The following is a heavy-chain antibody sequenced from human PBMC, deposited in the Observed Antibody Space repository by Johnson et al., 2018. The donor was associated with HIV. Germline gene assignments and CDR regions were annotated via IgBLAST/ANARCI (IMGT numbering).Heavy chain of an antibody. J-gene: IGHJ3*02. CDR2: ISSSGSTI. V-gene: IGHV3-11*04. CDR1: GFTLSDYY. D-gene: IGHD1-26*01. CDR3: AKPPVGGSYLDAFDI. Sequence: QVQLVESGGGLVQPGGSLRLSCAASGFTLSDYYMSWIRQAPGKGLEWVSYISSSGSTIYYADSVKGRFTISRDNAKNSLYLQMNSLRAEDTAVYYCAKPPVGGSYLDAFDIWGQGTMVTVSS.